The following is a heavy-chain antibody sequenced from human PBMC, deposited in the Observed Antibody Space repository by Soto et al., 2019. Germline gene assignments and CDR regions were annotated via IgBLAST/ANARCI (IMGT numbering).Heavy chain of an antibody. CDR2: IDYSGNI. CDR3: ARGRRFGELLGCYLDV. J-gene: IGHJ6*03. Sequence: PSETLSLTCTASGGSITSSGSAWGWIRQSPGKGLEWIGTIDYSGNIYYIPSLKSRITISVDTSKNQFSLKLSSVTAADTAVYYCARGRRFGELLGCYLDVWGKGPTVTVS. V-gene: IGHV4-39*01. D-gene: IGHD3-10*01. CDR1: GGSITSSGSA.